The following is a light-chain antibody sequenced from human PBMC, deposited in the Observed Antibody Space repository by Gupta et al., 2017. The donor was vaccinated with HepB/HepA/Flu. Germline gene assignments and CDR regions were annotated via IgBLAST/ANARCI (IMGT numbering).Light chain of an antibody. V-gene: IGLV3-21*02. CDR3: QVWDRGSDHVV. J-gene: IGLJ2*01. CDR1: NIGNQR. Sequence: SYVLTQPPSESVAPGETATLTCGGDNIGNQRVSWYRQKAGQAPMLVVYDDYDRPSGITERLSGSHSGHTATLTITRVEAGDEADYYCQVWDRGSDHVVFGGGTKLTVL. CDR2: DDY.